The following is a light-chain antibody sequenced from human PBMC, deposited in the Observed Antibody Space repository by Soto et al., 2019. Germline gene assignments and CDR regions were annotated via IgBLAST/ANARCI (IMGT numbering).Light chain of an antibody. J-gene: IGKJ4*01. CDR2: AAS. CDR1: QSIYSNF. Sequence: EIVMTQSPGTLSLSPGERATLSCRASQSIYSNFLAWYKQHAGQAPRLLIYAASSRAPGIPDRFRGSGSGTDFTLTISRLEPEDSAVYICQQYGDSPLTFGGGTKVEIK. V-gene: IGKV3-20*01. CDR3: QQYGDSPLT.